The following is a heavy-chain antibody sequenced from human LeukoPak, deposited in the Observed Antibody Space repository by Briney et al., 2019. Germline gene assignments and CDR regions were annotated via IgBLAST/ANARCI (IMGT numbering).Heavy chain of an antibody. D-gene: IGHD3-10*01. CDR2: IYHSGRT. CDR3: ARGDGYYGSGSYSGNWFDP. Sequence: SETLSLTCTVSGYSISSGYYWGLSRQPPGKGVEWIGSIYHSGRTYYNPSLKSRVTISVDTSKNQFSLELSSVTAAHTAVYYCARGDGYYGSGSYSGNWFDPCGQGTLVTVSS. CDR1: GYSISSGYY. V-gene: IGHV4-38-2*02. J-gene: IGHJ5*02.